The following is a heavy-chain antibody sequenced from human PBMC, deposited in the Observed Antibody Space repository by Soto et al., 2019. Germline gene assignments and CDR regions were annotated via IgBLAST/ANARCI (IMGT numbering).Heavy chain of an antibody. D-gene: IGHD3-9*01. J-gene: IGHJ4*02. CDR1: GGSISSSSYY. CDR3: AGGDILTGYYFPTLGY. CDR2: IYYSGST. V-gene: IGHV4-39*01. Sequence: QLQLQESGPGLVKPSETLSLTCTVSGGSISSSSYYWGWIRQPPGKGVEWIGSIYYSGSTYYNPSLKSRVTISVDTSKNQFSLKLSSVTAADTAVYYCAGGDILTGYYFPTLGYWGQGTLVTVSS.